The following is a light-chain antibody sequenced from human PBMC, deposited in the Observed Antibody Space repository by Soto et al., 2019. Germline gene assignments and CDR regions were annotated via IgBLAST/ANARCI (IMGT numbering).Light chain of an antibody. CDR3: QQYNSYSGT. CDR2: DAS. V-gene: IGKV1-5*01. Sequence: DIQMTQSPSTLSASVGDRVTITCRASQGIGTWLAWYQQKPGKAPNLLIYDASSLESGVPSRFSGSGSGEEFTLTISSLQPDDSATYYCQQYNSYSGTFGQGTKLQIK. J-gene: IGKJ2*01. CDR1: QGIGTW.